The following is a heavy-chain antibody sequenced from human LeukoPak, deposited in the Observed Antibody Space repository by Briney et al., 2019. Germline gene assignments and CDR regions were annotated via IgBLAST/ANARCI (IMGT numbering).Heavy chain of an antibody. CDR3: ARVDYGDYGLED. J-gene: IGHJ4*02. Sequence: WASVTVSCKASGYTFTSYYMHWVRQAPGQGLEWMGIINPSGGSTSYAQKFQGRVTMTRDTSTSTVYMELSSLRSEDTAVYYCARVDYGDYGLEDWGQGTLVTVSS. CDR1: GYTFTSYY. V-gene: IGHV1-46*01. D-gene: IGHD4-17*01. CDR2: INPSGGST.